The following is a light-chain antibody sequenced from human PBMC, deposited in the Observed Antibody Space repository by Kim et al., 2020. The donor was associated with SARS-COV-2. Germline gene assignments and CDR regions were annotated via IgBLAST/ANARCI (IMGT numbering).Light chain of an antibody. J-gene: IGLJ1*01. V-gene: IGLV1-44*01. CDR2: SDY. Sequence: QSVLTQPPSASGTPGQRVTISCSGSSSNIGSNTVNWYQQLPGTAPKLLIYSDYQRASGVPDRFSGSRSGTSASLAISGLLSEGEADYYCAVWDESLRGRLFGTGTKVTVL. CDR1: SSNIGSNT. CDR3: AVWDESLRGRL.